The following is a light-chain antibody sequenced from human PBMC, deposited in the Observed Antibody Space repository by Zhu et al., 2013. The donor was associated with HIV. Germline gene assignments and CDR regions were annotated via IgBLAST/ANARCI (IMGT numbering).Light chain of an antibody. Sequence: QSVLTQPPSVSGAPGQTVTISCTGGSSNIGAGYDVHWYQQFPGAAPKLLIYVNNNRPPGVPDRISGSTSGTSASLAITWLQTEDEADYYCSSFAASGVFGGGTRLTVL. J-gene: IGLJ3*02. CDR3: SSFAASGV. V-gene: IGLV1-40*01. CDR2: VNN. CDR1: SSNIGAGYD.